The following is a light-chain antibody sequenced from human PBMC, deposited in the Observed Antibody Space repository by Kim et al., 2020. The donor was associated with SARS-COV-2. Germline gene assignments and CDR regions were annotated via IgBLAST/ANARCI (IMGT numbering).Light chain of an antibody. V-gene: IGKV3-20*01. CDR2: GAS. J-gene: IGKJ3*01. Sequence: GERATLSCRASQSVSSNYLAWYQQKPGQAPRLLIYGASSRATGIPDRFSGSGSGTDFTLTITRLEPEDFAVYYCQQYGRSPPLFTFGPGTKVDIK. CDR3: QQYGRSPPLFT. CDR1: QSVSSNY.